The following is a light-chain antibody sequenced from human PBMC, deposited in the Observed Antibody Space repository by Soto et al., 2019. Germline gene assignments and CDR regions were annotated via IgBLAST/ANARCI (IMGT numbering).Light chain of an antibody. CDR1: QGISNY. J-gene: IGKJ4*01. CDR3: QTYRSAHLT. CDR2: AAS. V-gene: IGKV1-27*01. Sequence: DIQMTQSPSSLSASVGDRVTITCRASQGISNYLAWYQQKPGKAPKLLIYAASTLHSGVPSRFSGRGSGTDFTPTSTTRQPEDVATFYCQTYRSAHLTFGGGTKVEIK.